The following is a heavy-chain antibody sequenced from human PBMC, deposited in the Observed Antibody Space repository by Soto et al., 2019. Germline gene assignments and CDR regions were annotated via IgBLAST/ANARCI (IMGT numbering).Heavy chain of an antibody. J-gene: IGHJ4*02. D-gene: IGHD6-6*01. CDR2: IIPIFGTA. Sequence: QGQLVQSGAEVKKPGSSVKVACTASGGTFSSSAISWVRQSPGQGLEWMGGIIPIFGTANSAGKFQGRVTITADESASTAYMELRSLRSEDTAGYYCATDSSIADRFFSFVWGQGTLVRVSS. CDR1: GGTFSSSA. V-gene: IGHV1-69*01. CDR3: ATDSSIADRFFSFV.